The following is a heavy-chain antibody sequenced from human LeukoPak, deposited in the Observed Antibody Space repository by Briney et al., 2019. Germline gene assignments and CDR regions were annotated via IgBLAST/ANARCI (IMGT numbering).Heavy chain of an antibody. CDR3: ARDPGGGDFPFEY. Sequence: GGSLRLSCAAAGFTFGDHYMTWIRQAQGNGLECVSYISNSSSLTNYADSVKGRFSISRDNAKNSLYLQMNSLRAEDTAVYYRARDPGGGDFPFEYWGQGTLVTVSS. CDR2: ISNSSSLT. CDR1: GFTFGDHY. D-gene: IGHD2-21*02. V-gene: IGHV3-11*06. J-gene: IGHJ4*02.